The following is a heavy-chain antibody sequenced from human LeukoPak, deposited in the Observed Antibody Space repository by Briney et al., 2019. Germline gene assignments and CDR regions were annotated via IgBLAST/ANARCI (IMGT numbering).Heavy chain of an antibody. J-gene: IGHJ4*02. CDR3: AKNWDECDY. CDR2: ISDSGGST. Sequence: GGSLRLSCAASGFTFASYAMSWVRQAPGKGLEWVSGISDSGGSTYYADSVKGRFTISRDNSKNTLSLQMNSLRAEDTAVYYCAKNWDECDYWGQGTLVTVSS. V-gene: IGHV3-23*01. CDR1: GFTFASYA. D-gene: IGHD1-26*01.